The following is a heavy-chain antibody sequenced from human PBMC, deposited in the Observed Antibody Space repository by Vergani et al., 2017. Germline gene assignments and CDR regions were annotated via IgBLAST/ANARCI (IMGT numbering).Heavy chain of an antibody. Sequence: QVQLQGSGPGLVKPSQTLSLTCTVSGGSISSGSYYWGWIRQPPGKGLEWIGSIYNSGNGDSSSSLKSRVTISADTSTNQFSLRLTSVTAADTAVYYCASGKYYSDSTSHFRGRYFDVWGRGTLVTVPS. D-gene: IGHD3-16*01. CDR2: IYNSGNG. J-gene: IGHJ2*01. V-gene: IGHV4-39*01. CDR3: ASGKYYSDSTSHFRGRYFDV. CDR1: GGSISSGSYY.